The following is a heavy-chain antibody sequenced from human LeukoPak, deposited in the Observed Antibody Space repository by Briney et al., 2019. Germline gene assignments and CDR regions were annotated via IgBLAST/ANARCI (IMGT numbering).Heavy chain of an antibody. J-gene: IGHJ4*02. CDR2: ISWNSGYI. CDR3: AKVRGTYSSGYFFDY. CDR1: GFTFDNYA. D-gene: IGHD6-19*01. Sequence: GGSLRLSCAASGFTFDNYAMHWVRQARGKALEWLSIISWNSGYIGYADSVKGRFTISRDNAKKSLDLQMNSLRAEDTAFYYCAKVRGTYSSGYFFDYWGQGTLVTVSS. V-gene: IGHV3-9*01.